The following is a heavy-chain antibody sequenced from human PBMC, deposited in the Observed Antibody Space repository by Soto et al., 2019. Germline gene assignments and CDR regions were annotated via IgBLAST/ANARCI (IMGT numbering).Heavy chain of an antibody. CDR1: GFTFSSYA. CDR2: ISGSGGST. Sequence: GGSLRLSCAASGFTFSSYAMSWVRQAPGKGLEWVSAISGSGGSTYYADSVKGRFTISRDNSKNTLYLQMNSLRAEDTAVYYCAKDINLGSSSWYGVPFDYWGQGTLVTVSS. V-gene: IGHV3-23*01. D-gene: IGHD6-13*01. J-gene: IGHJ4*02. CDR3: AKDINLGSSSWYGVPFDY.